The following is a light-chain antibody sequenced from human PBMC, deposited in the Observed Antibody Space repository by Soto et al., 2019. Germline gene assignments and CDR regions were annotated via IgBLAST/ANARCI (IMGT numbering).Light chain of an antibody. CDR3: QQSYSTPRT. Sequence: DIQITQYNSSLSASVGDIVTITWLASQSISSYLNWYQHKPGKAPNLLIYAASSLQSGVPSRFSGRGSGTDFTLTISSLQPEDFATYYCQQSYSTPRTFGQRTKVDI. CDR2: AAS. J-gene: IGKJ1*01. CDR1: QSISSY. V-gene: IGKV1-39*01.